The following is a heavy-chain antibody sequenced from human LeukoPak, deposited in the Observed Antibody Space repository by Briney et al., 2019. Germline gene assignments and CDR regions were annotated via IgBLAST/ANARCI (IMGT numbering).Heavy chain of an antibody. CDR3: ARASFNVVFGNWFDP. CDR1: SGSIGSSSNY. J-gene: IGHJ5*02. D-gene: IGHD2-8*01. CDR2: VYYSGST. V-gene: IGHV4-39*01. Sequence: EASETLSLTCTVSSGSIGSSSNYWGWLRQAPGKGLEWIGNVYYSGSTFYNPSLKSRVTISVDTSKNQFSLKLRSVTAADTAIYYCARASFNVVFGNWFDPWGQGTLVTVSS.